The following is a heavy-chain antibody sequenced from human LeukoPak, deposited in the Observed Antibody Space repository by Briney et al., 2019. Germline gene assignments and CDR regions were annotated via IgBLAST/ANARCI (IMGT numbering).Heavy chain of an antibody. CDR3: ARASYVNYGMDV. CDR1: GGSFSGYY. J-gene: IGHJ6*02. V-gene: IGHV4-34*01. CDR2: INHSGST. D-gene: IGHD3-16*01. Sequence: SETLSLTCAVYGGSFSGYYRSWIRQPPGKGLEWIGEINHSGSTNYNPSLKSRVTISVDTSKNQFSLKLSSVTAADTAVYYCARASYVNYGMDVWGQGTTVTVSS.